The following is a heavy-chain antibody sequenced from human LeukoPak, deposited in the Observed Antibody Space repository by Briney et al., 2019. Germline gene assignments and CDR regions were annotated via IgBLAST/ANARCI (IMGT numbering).Heavy chain of an antibody. CDR3: AKDTLYYYDSSGYSDY. CDR2: ISGDGGST. CDR1: GFTFDDYA. Sequence: GGSLRLSCAASGFTFDDYAMHWVRQAPGKGLHRVSLISGDGGSTYYADSVKGRFTISRDNSKNSLYLQMNSLRTEDTALYYCAKDTLYYYDSSGYSDYWGQGTLVTVSS. V-gene: IGHV3-43*02. J-gene: IGHJ4*02. D-gene: IGHD3-22*01.